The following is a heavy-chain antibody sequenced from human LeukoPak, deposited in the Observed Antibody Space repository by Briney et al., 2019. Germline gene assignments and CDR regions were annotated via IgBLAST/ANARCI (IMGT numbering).Heavy chain of an antibody. CDR2: IYHSGST. CDR3: AREGVQLWHPYFDY. J-gene: IGHJ4*02. D-gene: IGHD5-18*01. Sequence: SETLSLTCTVSGGSISSGGYYWSWIRQPPGKGLEWIGYIYHSGSTYYNPSLKSRVTISVDRSKNQFSLKLSSVTAADTAVYYCAREGVQLWHPYFDYWGQGTLVTVSS. V-gene: IGHV4-30-2*01. CDR1: GGSISSGGYY.